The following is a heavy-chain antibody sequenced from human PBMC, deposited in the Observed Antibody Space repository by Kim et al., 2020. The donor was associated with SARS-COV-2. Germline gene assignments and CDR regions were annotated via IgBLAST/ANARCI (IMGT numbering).Heavy chain of an antibody. CDR1: GGSFSGYY. D-gene: IGHD3-10*01. Sequence: SETLSLTCAVYGGSFSGYYWSWIRQPPGKGLEWIGEINHSGSTNYNPSLKSRVTISVDTSKNQFSLKLSSVTAADTAVYYCARGGTSYYGSGSYYRIYGMDVWGQGTTVTVSS. CDR3: ARGGTSYYGSGSYYRIYGMDV. V-gene: IGHV4-34*01. CDR2: INHSGST. J-gene: IGHJ6*02.